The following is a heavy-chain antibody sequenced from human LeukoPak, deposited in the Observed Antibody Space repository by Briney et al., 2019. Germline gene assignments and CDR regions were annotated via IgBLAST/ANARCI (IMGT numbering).Heavy chain of an antibody. CDR3: ARLHSYGPHMDV. CDR2: IKEDGSEK. CDR1: EFTLRNYW. J-gene: IGHJ6*03. D-gene: IGHD5-18*01. V-gene: IGHV3-7*01. Sequence: GGSLRLSCAASEFTLRNYWMSWVRQAPGKGLEWVATIKEDGSEKYYVDSVKGRFTISRENAKNSLYLQMNSLRAEDTAVYYCARLHSYGPHMDVWGKGTTVTVSS.